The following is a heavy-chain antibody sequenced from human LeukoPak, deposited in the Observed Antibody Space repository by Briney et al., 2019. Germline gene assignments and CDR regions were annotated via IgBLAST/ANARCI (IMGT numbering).Heavy chain of an antibody. Sequence: SETLSLTCTVSGGSISSYYWSWIRQPPGKGLEWIGYIYYSGSTNYNPSLKSRVTISVDTSKNQFSLKLSSVTAADTAVYYCARALTGDRHFVYWGQGTLVTVSS. V-gene: IGHV4-59*01. CDR2: IYYSGST. CDR1: GGSISSYY. D-gene: IGHD7-27*01. CDR3: ARALTGDRHFVY. J-gene: IGHJ4*02.